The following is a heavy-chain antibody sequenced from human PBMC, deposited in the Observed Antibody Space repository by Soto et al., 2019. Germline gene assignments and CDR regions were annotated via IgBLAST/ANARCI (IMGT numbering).Heavy chain of an antibody. CDR2: IYYSGST. V-gene: IGHV4-31*03. J-gene: IGHJ4*02. D-gene: IGHD3-10*01. CDR1: GGSISSGGYY. Sequence: ASETLSLTCTVSGGSISSGGYYWSWIRQHPGKGLEWIGYIYYSGSTYYNPSLKSRVTISVDTSKNQFSLKLSSVTAADTAVYYCARVDYGSGTVLFDYWGQGTLVTVSS. CDR3: ARVDYGSGTVLFDY.